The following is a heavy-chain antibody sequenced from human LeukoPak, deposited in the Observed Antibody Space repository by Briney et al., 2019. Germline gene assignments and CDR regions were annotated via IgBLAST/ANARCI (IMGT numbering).Heavy chain of an antibody. V-gene: IGHV3-15*01. CDR3: TTCLLAYSFDY. CDR1: GFTFNNAW. CDR2: IKSKTNGGTT. J-gene: IGHJ4*02. D-gene: IGHD2-15*01. Sequence: GGSLRLSCAASGFTFNNAWMSWVRQAPGKGLEWVGRIKSKTNGGTTDYAAPVKGRFTISRDDSKNTLYLQMNSLKTEDTAVYYCTTCLLAYSFDYWGQGTVVTVSS.